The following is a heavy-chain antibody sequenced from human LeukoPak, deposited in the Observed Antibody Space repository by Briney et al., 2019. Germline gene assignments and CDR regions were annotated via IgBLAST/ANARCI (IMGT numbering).Heavy chain of an antibody. CDR3: ARDGGFGFLAAFDI. V-gene: IGHV3-48*02. CDR2: ISGSGSVS. CDR1: GFTFSSYS. Sequence: PGGSLRLSCAASGFTFSSYSINWLRQAPGKGLEWISYISGSGSVSYYEDSVKGRFTISRDNAKNSLYLQMNSLRDEDTALYYCARDGGFGFLAAFDIWGQGTMVTVSS. J-gene: IGHJ3*02. D-gene: IGHD3-10*01.